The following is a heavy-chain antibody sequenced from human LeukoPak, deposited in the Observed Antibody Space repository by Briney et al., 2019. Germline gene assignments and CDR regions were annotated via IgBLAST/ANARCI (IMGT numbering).Heavy chain of an antibody. CDR1: GFTFSTYA. CDR2: ISYDGSNK. J-gene: IGHJ6*02. Sequence: PGRSLRLSCAASGFTFSTYAMHWVRQAPGKGLEWVAVISYDGSNKYYADSVKGRFTISRDNSKNTVHLQMNSLRAEDTAVYYCAKGFIIGYLDYYYSGMDVWGQGTTVTVSS. CDR3: AKGFIIGYLDYYYSGMDV. D-gene: IGHD3-22*01. V-gene: IGHV3-30*18.